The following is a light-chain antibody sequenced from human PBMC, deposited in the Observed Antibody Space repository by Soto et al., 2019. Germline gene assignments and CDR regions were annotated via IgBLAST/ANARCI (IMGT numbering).Light chain of an antibody. CDR1: RDIGKY. CDR2: DAS. CDR3: QRYDSLPPT. J-gene: IGKJ5*01. V-gene: IGKV1-33*01. Sequence: DIQMTQSPSSLSASVGDRVTITCQASRDIGKYLNWFHEKPGKAPKLLIYDASNLQTGVPSRFSGSGSGTDFTFTISSLQPEDFAPYYCQRYDSLPPTFGQGTRLEI.